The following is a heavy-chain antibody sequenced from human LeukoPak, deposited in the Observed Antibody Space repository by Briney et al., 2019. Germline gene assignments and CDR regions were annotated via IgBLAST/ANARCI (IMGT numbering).Heavy chain of an antibody. J-gene: IGHJ4*02. CDR3: AKDKGQRDN. D-gene: IGHD6-25*01. CDR2: ISGSGGST. CDR1: GFTFSSYA. V-gene: IGHV3-23*01. Sequence: GGSLRLSCAASGFTFSSYAMSWVRQAPGKGLEWVSVISGSGGSTYYADSVKGRFAISRDNSKNTVYLQMNSLRAEDTAVYYCAKDKGQRDNWGQGTLVTVSS.